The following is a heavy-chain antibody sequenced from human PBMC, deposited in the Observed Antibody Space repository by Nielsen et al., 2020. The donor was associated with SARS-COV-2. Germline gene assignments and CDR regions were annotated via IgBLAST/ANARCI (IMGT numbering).Heavy chain of an antibody. CDR3: AREEIAVAGLPDAFDI. CDR2: INTNTGNP. V-gene: IGHV7-4-1*02. D-gene: IGHD6-19*01. J-gene: IGHJ3*02. Sequence: ASVTVSCKASGYTFTSYAMNWVRQAPGQGLEWMGWINTNTGNPTYAQGFTGRFVFSLDTSVSTAYLQISSLKAEDTAVYYCAREEIAVAGLPDAFDIWGQGTMVTVSS. CDR1: GYTFTSYA.